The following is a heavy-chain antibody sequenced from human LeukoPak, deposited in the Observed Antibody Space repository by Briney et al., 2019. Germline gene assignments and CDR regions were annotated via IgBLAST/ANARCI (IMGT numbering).Heavy chain of an antibody. CDR3: AKGPRIAVAVYYFDY. J-gene: IGHJ4*02. V-gene: IGHV3-7*01. CDR1: GFTFSGNW. D-gene: IGHD6-19*01. CDR2: INEGGGLT. Sequence: PGDSLRLSCVASGFTFSGNWMTWVRQAPGKGLEWLAIINEGGGLTYYVDSVKGRFTISRDNSKNTLYLQMNSLRAEDTAVYYCAKGPRIAVAVYYFDYWGQGTLVTVSS.